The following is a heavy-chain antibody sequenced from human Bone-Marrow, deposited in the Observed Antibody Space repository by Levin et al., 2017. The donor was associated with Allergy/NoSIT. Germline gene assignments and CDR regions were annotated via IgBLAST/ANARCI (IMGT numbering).Heavy chain of an antibody. D-gene: IGHD5-12*01. CDR1: GYTLTELS. CDR3: ATVFVSGYAWFDP. CDR2: FDPEDGET. Sequence: ASVKVSCKVSGYTLTELSMHWVRQAPGKGLEWMGGFDPEDGETIYAQKFQGRVTMTEDTSTDTAYLELSSLRSGDTAVYYCATVFVSGYAWFDPWGHGTLVTVSS. J-gene: IGHJ5*02. V-gene: IGHV1-24*01.